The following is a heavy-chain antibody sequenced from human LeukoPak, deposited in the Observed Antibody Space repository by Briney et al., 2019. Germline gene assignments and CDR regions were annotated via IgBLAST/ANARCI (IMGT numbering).Heavy chain of an antibody. J-gene: IGHJ4*02. CDR3: ARGDYGGNPGGYDY. CDR1: GGSISSYY. CDR2: IYTSGST. Sequence: PSETLSLTCTVSGGSISSYYWSWIRQPAGKGLEWIGRIYTSGSTNYNPSLKSRVTMSVDTSKNQFSLKLSSVTAADTAVYHCARGDYGGNPGGYDYWGQGTLVTVSS. V-gene: IGHV4-4*07. D-gene: IGHD4-23*01.